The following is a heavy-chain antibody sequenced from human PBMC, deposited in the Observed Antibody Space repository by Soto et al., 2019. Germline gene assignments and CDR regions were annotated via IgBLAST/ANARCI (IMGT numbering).Heavy chain of an antibody. Sequence: QVQLVESGGGVVQPGRSLRLSCAASGFTFSSYGMHWVRQAPGKGLEWVAVISYDGSNKYYADSVKGRFTISRDNSKNTLYLQMNSLRAEDTAVYYCAKGTKYSISFGGVIVVNWGQGTLVTVSS. J-gene: IGHJ4*02. CDR2: ISYDGSNK. CDR1: GFTFSSYG. CDR3: AKGTKYSISFGGVIVVN. V-gene: IGHV3-30*18. D-gene: IGHD3-16*02.